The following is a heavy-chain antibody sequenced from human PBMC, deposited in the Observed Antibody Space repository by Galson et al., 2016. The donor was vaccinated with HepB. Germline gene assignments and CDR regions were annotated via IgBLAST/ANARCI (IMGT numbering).Heavy chain of an antibody. V-gene: IGHV3-7*04. CDR3: ARRMLVGAGFDY. Sequence: SLRLSCAASGFTFSSFWMSWVRQAPGKGLEWVANIHQDGGQRYSGDSVKGRFTVSRDNAKNSLYLHMNSLRVDDTALYYCARRMLVGAGFDYWGQGALVTVSS. D-gene: IGHD1-26*01. J-gene: IGHJ4*02. CDR2: IHQDGGQR. CDR1: GFTFSSFW.